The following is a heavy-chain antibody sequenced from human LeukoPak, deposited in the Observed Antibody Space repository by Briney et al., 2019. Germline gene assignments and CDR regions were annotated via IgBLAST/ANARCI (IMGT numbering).Heavy chain of an antibody. J-gene: IGHJ4*02. CDR2: ISSSRSYT. V-gene: IGHV3-11*05. Sequence: GGSLRLSCAASGFTFSDYYMSWIRQAPGKGLEWVSYISSSRSYTNYADSVKGRFTISRDNAKNSLYLQMNSLRAEDTAVYYCARVGGDRGDDFDYWGQGTLVIVSS. CDR1: GFTFSDYY. D-gene: IGHD2-21*02. CDR3: ARVGGDRGDDFDY.